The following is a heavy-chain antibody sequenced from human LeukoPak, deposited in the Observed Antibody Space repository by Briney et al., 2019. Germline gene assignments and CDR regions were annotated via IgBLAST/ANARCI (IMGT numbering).Heavy chain of an antibody. V-gene: IGHV5-51*01. Sequence: LGESPKISCKGSGYSFTSYWIGWVRQMPGKGLEWMGIIYPGDSDTRYSPSFQGQVTISADKSISTAYLQWSSLKASDTAMYYCAIMGFTMVRGVIPGFDPWGQGTLVTVSS. CDR2: IYPGDSDT. CDR3: AIMGFTMVRGVIPGFDP. CDR1: GYSFTSYW. J-gene: IGHJ5*02. D-gene: IGHD3-10*01.